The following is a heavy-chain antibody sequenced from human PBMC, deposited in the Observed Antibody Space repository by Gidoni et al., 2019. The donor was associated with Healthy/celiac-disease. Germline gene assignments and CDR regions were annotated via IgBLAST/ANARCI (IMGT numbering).Heavy chain of an antibody. CDR3: ATLYDFWSGYYTTFGMDV. J-gene: IGHJ6*02. V-gene: IGHV3-7*01. CDR2: IKQDGSEK. CDR1: GFTFSSYW. Sequence: EVQLVESGGGLVQPGGSLRLSCAASGFTFSSYWMSWVRQAPGKGLEWVANIKQDGSEKYYVDSVKGRFTISRDNAKNSLYLQMNSLRAEETAVYYCATLYDFWSGYYTTFGMDVWGQGTTVTVSS. D-gene: IGHD3-3*01.